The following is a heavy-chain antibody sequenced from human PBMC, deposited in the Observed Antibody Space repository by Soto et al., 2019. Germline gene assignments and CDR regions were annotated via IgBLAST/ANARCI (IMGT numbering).Heavy chain of an antibody. J-gene: IGHJ4*02. CDR2: ISYDGSNK. D-gene: IGHD6-13*01. CDR3: ARAGHIAAAGTRIDY. Sequence: ESGGGVVQPRRSLRLSCAASGFTFSSYAMHWVRQAPGKGLEWVAVISYDGSNKYYADSVKGRFTISRDNSKNTLYLQMNSLRAEDTAVYYCARAGHIAAAGTRIDYWGQGTLVTVSS. V-gene: IGHV3-30-3*01. CDR1: GFTFSSYA.